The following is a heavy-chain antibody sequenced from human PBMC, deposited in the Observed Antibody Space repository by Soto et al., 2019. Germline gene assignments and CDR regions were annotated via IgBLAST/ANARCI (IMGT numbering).Heavy chain of an antibody. CDR3: ARVDGSVRGAFDI. V-gene: IGHV3-7*01. CDR1: GFTFDNYW. Sequence: PGGSLRLSCAASGFTFDNYWMTWVRQAPGKGLEWVANIKQDGSEKYYVDSVKGRFTISRDNTKNSLYLQMNSLRAEDTAVYDCARVDGSVRGAFDIWGQGTMVTVSS. J-gene: IGHJ3*02. CDR2: IKQDGSEK. D-gene: IGHD3-10*01.